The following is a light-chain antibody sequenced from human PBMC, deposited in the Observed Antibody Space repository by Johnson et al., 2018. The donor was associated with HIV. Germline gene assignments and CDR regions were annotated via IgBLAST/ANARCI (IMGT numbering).Light chain of an antibody. CDR1: SSNIGSNT. CDR3: GTWDSSLSAWFYV. CDR2: RNN. Sequence: QSVLTQSPSASGTPGQRVTISCSGSSSNIGSNTVNWYQQLPGTAPKLLIYRNNKRPSGIPDRFSGSKSGTSATLGITGLQTGDEADYYCGTWDSSLSAWFYVFGTGTKVTVL. V-gene: IGLV1-44*01. J-gene: IGLJ1*01.